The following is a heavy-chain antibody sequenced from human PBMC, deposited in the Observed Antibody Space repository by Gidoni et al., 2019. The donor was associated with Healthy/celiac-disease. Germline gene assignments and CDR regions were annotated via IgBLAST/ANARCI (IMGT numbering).Heavy chain of an antibody. CDR1: GGSISRSSYY. Sequence: QLQLQESGPGLGKPSETLSLTCTVSGGSISRSSYYWGWIRQPPGKGLEWIGSIYYSGSTYYNPSLKSRVTISVDTSKNQFSLKLSSVTAADTAVYYCAREDVVGATLGYWGQGTLVTVSS. J-gene: IGHJ4*02. CDR3: AREDVVGATLGY. D-gene: IGHD1-26*01. CDR2: IYYSGST. V-gene: IGHV4-39*07.